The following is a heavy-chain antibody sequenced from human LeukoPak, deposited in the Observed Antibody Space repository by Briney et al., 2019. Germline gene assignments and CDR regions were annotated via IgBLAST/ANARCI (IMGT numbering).Heavy chain of an antibody. CDR1: GFTFSSYA. V-gene: IGHV3-23*01. CDR2: ISGSGGST. J-gene: IGHJ5*02. D-gene: IGHD3-3*01. Sequence: PGGSLRLSCAASGFTFSSYAMSWVRQAPGKGLEWVSAISGSGGSTYYADSVNGRFTISRDNSKNTLYLQMNSLRAEGTAVYYCAKILARPTYYDFWSGSEKFDPWGQGTLVTVSS. CDR3: AKILARPTYYDFWSGSEKFDP.